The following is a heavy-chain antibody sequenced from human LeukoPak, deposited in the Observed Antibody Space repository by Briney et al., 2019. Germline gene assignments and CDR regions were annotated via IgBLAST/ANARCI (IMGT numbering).Heavy chain of an antibody. D-gene: IGHD2-15*01. CDR3: ARDHEGGSFDH. CDR2: ISSSSSNK. CDR1: GFTFSSDI. Sequence: GGSLRLSCAASGFTFSSDIMNWVRQAPGKGLEWVSDISSSSSNKSYADSVKGRFTISRDNAKNLLYLQMNSLREEDTAVYYCARDHEGGSFDHWGQGTLVTVST. J-gene: IGHJ4*02. V-gene: IGHV3-48*02.